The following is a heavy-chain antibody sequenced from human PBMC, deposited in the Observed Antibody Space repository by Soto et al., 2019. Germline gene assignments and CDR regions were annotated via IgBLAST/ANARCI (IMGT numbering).Heavy chain of an antibody. Sequence: GWSLRLSCAASGFTFSSYGMHWVRQAPGKGLEWVAVISYDGSNKYYADSVKGRFTISRDNSKNTLYLQMNSLRAEDTAVYYCAKGLRPTPPYYYYGMDVWGQGTTVTVSS. CDR1: GFTFSSYG. CDR3: AKGLRPTPPYYYYGMDV. J-gene: IGHJ6*02. V-gene: IGHV3-30*18. D-gene: IGHD2-21*02. CDR2: ISYDGSNK.